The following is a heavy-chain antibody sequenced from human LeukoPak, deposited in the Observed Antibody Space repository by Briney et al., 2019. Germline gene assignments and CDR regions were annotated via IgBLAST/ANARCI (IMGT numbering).Heavy chain of an antibody. CDR3: ARDRLLYSSSSEVDY. D-gene: IGHD6-6*01. CDR2: ISSSSSYI. CDR1: GFTFSSYS. Sequence: GGSLRLSCAASGFTFSSYSMNWVRQAPGKGLEWVSSISSSSSYIYYADSVKGRFTISRDNAKNSLYLQMNSLRAEDTAVYYCARDRLLYSSSSEVDYWGQGTLFTVSS. J-gene: IGHJ4*02. V-gene: IGHV3-21*01.